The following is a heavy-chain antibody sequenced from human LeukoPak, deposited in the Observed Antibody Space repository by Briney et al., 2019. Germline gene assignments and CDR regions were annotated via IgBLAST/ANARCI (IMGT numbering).Heavy chain of an antibody. V-gene: IGHV1-2*02. CDR3: AREFGDYGDYGVFDY. J-gene: IGHJ4*02. D-gene: IGHD4-17*01. CDR1: GYTFTGYY. Sequence: ASVKVSCKASGYTFTGYYMHWVRQAPGQGLEWMGWINPNSGGTNYAQKLQGRVTMTTDTSTSTAYMELRSLRSDDTAVYYCAREFGDYGDYGVFDYWGQGTLVTVSS. CDR2: INPNSGGT.